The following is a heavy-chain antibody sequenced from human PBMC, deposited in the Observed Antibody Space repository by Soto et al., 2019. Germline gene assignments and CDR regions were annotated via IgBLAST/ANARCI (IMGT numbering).Heavy chain of an antibody. J-gene: IGHJ4*02. V-gene: IGHV3-23*01. CDR2: ISGSGGST. Sequence: PGXSLILSCAASGFTFSSYAMSCVRQAPSKGLEWVSAISGSGGSTYYADSVKGRFTISRDNSKNTLYLQMNSLRAEDTAVYYCARPKRDYDILTGGDFDYWGQGTLVTVSS. CDR1: GFTFSSYA. CDR3: ARPKRDYDILTGGDFDY. D-gene: IGHD3-9*01.